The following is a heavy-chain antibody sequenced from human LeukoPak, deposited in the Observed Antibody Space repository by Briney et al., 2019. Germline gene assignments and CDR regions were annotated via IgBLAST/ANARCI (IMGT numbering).Heavy chain of an antibody. Sequence: SETLSLTCAVYGVSFSGYYWSWIRQPPGKGLEWIGEINNSGSTNYNPSLKSRVTISVDTSKNQFSLKLSSVTAADTAVYYCARGLVGDILTGYYLDYWGQGTLVTVSS. CDR1: GVSFSGYY. CDR3: ARGLVGDILTGYYLDY. J-gene: IGHJ4*02. V-gene: IGHV4-34*01. CDR2: INNSGST. D-gene: IGHD3-9*01.